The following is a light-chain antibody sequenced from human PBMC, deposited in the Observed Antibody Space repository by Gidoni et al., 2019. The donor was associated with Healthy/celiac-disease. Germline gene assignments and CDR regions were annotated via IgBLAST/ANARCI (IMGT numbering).Light chain of an antibody. Sequence: QSVLTQPPSVSGAPGQRVNISCTGSSSNIGAGYDVHWYQQLPGTAPKLPIYGNSNRPSGVPDRFSGSKSGTSASLAITGLQAEDEADYYCQSYDSSLSGYVFGTGTKVTVL. CDR2: GNS. J-gene: IGLJ1*01. V-gene: IGLV1-40*01. CDR1: SSNIGAGYD. CDR3: QSYDSSLSGYV.